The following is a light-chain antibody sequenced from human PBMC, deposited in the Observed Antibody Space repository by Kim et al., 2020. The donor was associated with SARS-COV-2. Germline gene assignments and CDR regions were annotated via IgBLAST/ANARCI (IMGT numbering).Light chain of an antibody. V-gene: IGLV1-51*01. Sequence: QSVLTQPPSVSAAPGQKVTISCSGSSSNIGNNHLSWYQQLPGAAPKVVIYENNKRPSGIPDRFSGSKSGTSGTLGITGLQTGDEADYYCGTWDNSVSGLVFGGGTKVTVL. CDR1: SSNIGNNH. J-gene: IGLJ3*02. CDR3: GTWDNSVSGLV. CDR2: ENN.